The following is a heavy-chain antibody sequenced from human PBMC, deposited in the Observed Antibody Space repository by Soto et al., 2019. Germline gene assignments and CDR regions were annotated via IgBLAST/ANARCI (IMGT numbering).Heavy chain of an antibody. J-gene: IGHJ5*01. V-gene: IGHV4-30-4*01. CDR2: IYKSATT. Sequence: SETLSLTCSVSGDSISTVDYFWAWIRQPPGQALEYIGYIYKSATTYYNPSFESRVAISLDTSKSRFSLNVTSVTAADTAVYFSARGRYCLTGRCFPNWFDSWGQGTLVTVSS. CDR1: GDSISTVDYF. D-gene: IGHD2-15*01. CDR3: ARGRYCLTGRCFPNWFDS.